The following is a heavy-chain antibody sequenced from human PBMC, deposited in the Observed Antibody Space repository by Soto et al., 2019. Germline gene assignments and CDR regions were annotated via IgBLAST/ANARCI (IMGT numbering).Heavy chain of an antibody. CDR3: ARVSRATGTSYGSGSYDS. Sequence: GGSLRLSCTASGFTFSTYSMNWVRQAPGKGLEWVSSVSPTSAHIYYDASVKGRFTISRDNAENSLYLQMDSLRVDDSAVYYCARVSRATGTSYGSGSYDSWGRGAVVTVSS. J-gene: IGHJ4*02. V-gene: IGHV3-21*01. CDR2: VSPTSAHI. CDR1: GFTFSTYS. D-gene: IGHD3-10*01.